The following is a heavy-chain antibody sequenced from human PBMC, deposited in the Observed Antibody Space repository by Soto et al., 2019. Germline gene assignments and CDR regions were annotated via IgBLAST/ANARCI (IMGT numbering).Heavy chain of an antibody. CDR1: GGSISSGGYY. CDR2: IYYSGST. V-gene: IGHV4-31*03. CDR3: ARSVPDAEDIVMVVVASKGPSAFDI. J-gene: IGHJ3*02. Sequence: SETLSLTCTVSGGSISSGGYYWSWIRQHPGKGLEWIGYIYYSGSTYYNPSLKSRVTISVDTSKNQFSLKLSSVTAADTAVYYCARSVPDAEDIVMVVVASKGPSAFDIWGQGTMVTVS. D-gene: IGHD2-15*01.